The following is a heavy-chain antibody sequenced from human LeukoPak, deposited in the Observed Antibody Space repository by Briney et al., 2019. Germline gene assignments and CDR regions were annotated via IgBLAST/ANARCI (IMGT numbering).Heavy chain of an antibody. CDR1: GFTFSTYN. V-gene: IGHV3-48*02. CDR2: ISSGSGSI. Sequence: GGSLRLSCAASGFTFSTYNMNWVRQAPGKGLEWVSYISSGSGSIHYADSVRGRFIISRDNAKKSLYLQMNRLRDEDTAVYYCATVPGTSYDYWGQGTLVTVSS. J-gene: IGHJ4*02. CDR3: ATVPGTSYDY. D-gene: IGHD3/OR15-3a*01.